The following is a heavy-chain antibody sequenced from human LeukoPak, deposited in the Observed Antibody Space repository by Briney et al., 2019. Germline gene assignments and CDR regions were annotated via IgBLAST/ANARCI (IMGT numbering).Heavy chain of an antibody. CDR2: ITPDGSGD. CDR3: ARLMGTVTTYDH. J-gene: IGHJ4*02. CDR1: GFTFSNHW. Sequence: PGGSLRLSCAASGFTFSNHWMSWVRQAPGKGLEWVASITPDGSGDYYMDSVRGRFTISRDNAENSLYLQMNSLGAEDTAVYYCARLMGTVTTYDHWGQGTLVTVSS. V-gene: IGHV3-7*01. D-gene: IGHD1-7*01.